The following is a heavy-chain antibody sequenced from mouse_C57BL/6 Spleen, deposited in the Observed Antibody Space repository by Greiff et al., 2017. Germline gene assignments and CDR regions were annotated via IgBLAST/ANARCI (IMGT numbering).Heavy chain of an antibody. CDR3: ARAGLLDYYALDY. Sequence: QVQLKQSGAELARPGASVKMSCKASGYTFTSYTMHWVKQRPGQGLEWIGFSNPSSGYTKYNQKFKDKATLTADKSSSTAYLQLSSLTSEDSAVYYCARAGLLDYYALDYWGQGTSVTVSS. CDR1: GYTFTSYT. V-gene: IGHV1-4*01. J-gene: IGHJ4*01. CDR2: SNPSSGYT. D-gene: IGHD2-3*01.